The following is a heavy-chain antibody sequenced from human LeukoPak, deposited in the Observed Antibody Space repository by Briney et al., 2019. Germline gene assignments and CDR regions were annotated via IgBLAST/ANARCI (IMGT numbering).Heavy chain of an antibody. Sequence: SVKVSCKASGGTFSRYAVSWVRQAPGQGLQWVGGIISTTGTRIYAQKFQGRVTITADESTDTAYMGLSSLTSDDTAVYYCARDKHYDFWSGSADYWGQGSLVTVSS. V-gene: IGHV1-69*13. D-gene: IGHD3-3*01. CDR1: GGTFSRYA. CDR2: IISTTGTR. J-gene: IGHJ4*02. CDR3: ARDKHYDFWSGSADY.